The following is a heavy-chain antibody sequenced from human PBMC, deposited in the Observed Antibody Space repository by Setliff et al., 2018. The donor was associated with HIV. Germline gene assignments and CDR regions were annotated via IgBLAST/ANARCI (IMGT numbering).Heavy chain of an antibody. D-gene: IGHD3-10*01. V-gene: IGHV4-39*07. J-gene: IGHJ3*02. CDR3: ARVPRITTLRNAFDI. CDR1: GGSISSSSYY. CDR2: IYYSGST. Sequence: SETLSLTCTVSGGSISSSSYYWGWIRQPPGKGLEWIGTIYYSGSTYYNPSLQSRVTISIDTSKNQFSLNLNSVTAADTAVYYCARVPRITTLRNAFDIWGQGTMVTVS.